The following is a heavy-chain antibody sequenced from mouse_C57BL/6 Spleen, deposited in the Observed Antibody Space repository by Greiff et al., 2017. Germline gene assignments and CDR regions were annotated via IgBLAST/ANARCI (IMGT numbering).Heavy chain of an antibody. J-gene: IGHJ2*01. CDR1: GFTFSDYY. CDR2: ISNGGGST. Sequence: DVQLVESGGGLVQPGGSLKLSCAASGFTFSDYYMYWVRQTPEKRLEWVAYISNGGGSTYYPDTVKGRFTISRDNAKNTLYLQMSRLKSEDTAMYYCARQGGSRTGDYWGQGTTLTVSS. V-gene: IGHV5-12*01. CDR3: ARQGGSRTGDY. D-gene: IGHD1-1*01.